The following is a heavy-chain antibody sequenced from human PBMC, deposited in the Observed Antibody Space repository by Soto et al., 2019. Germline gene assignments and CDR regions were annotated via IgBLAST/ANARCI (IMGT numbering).Heavy chain of an antibody. V-gene: IGHV4-59*01. CDR2: IYYSGST. Sequence: SETKCLTSTVAGGYIIGYYWSWIRQKPGKGLEWIGYIYYSGSTNYNPSLKSRVTISVDTSKNQFSLKLSSVTAADTAVYYCASLDHDYGDYVFDYWGQGTLVTVSS. CDR1: GGYIIGYY. D-gene: IGHD4-17*01. J-gene: IGHJ4*02. CDR3: ASLDHDYGDYVFDY.